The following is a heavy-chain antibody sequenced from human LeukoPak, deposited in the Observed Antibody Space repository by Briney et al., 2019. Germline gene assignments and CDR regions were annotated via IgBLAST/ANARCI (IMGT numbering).Heavy chain of an antibody. CDR2: INPRSGGT. J-gene: IGHJ4*02. V-gene: IGHV1-2*02. D-gene: IGHD2-21*02. Sequence: GASVTVSCKASVYTFTDNYIHWVRQAPGQGLEWMGWINPRSGGTSYGQKFQGRVTVTRDTSISTAYMELSSLTSDDTAVYYCGRVAYCGSGCYYYFDYWGQGTLVTVSS. CDR1: VYTFTDNY. CDR3: GRVAYCGSGCYYYFDY.